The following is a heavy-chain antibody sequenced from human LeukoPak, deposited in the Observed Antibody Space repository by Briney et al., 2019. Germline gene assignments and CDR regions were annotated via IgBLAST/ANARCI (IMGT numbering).Heavy chain of an antibody. CDR2: IWYDGSNK. CDR3: ARGSVTRYYFDY. Sequence: GRSLRLSCAASGFTFSSYGMHWVRQAPGKGLEWVAVIWYDGSNKYYADSVKGRFTISRDNSKNTLYLQMNSLRAEGTAVYYCARGSVTRYYFDYWGQGTLVTVSS. D-gene: IGHD4-17*01. V-gene: IGHV3-33*01. CDR1: GFTFSSYG. J-gene: IGHJ4*02.